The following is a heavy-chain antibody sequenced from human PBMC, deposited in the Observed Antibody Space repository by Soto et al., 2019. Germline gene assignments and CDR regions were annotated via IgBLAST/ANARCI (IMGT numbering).Heavy chain of an antibody. CDR1: GYNFISYD. Sequence: QVQLVQSGAEVKKPGASVKVSCKASGYNFISYDINWVRQAPGQGLEWMGWMNPDTDFGNTGYAPKCQGRVTMTRDTSTNTAYMELSSLRSDDTAIYYCARTSSWYNSYYGLDAWGQGTTVIVSS. J-gene: IGHJ6*02. V-gene: IGHV1-8*01. CDR3: ARTSSWYNSYYGLDA. D-gene: IGHD6-19*01. CDR2: MNPDTDFGNT.